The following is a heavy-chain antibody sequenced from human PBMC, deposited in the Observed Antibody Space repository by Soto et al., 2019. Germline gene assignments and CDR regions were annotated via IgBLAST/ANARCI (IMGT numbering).Heavy chain of an antibody. V-gene: IGHV3-30*18. J-gene: IGHJ6*02. CDR1: GFTFSSYG. Sequence: GGSLRLSCAASGFTFSSYGMHWVRQAPGKGLEWLAVISYDGSNKYYADSVKGRFTISRDNSKNTLYLQMNSLRAEDTAVYYCAKDLIRGVILAQHYYYYGMDVWGQGTTVTVYS. CDR3: AKDLIRGVILAQHYYYYGMDV. D-gene: IGHD3-10*01. CDR2: ISYDGSNK.